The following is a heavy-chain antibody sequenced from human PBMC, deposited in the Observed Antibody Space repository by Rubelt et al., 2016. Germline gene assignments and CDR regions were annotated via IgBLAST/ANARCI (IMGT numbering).Heavy chain of an antibody. CDR3: ARGYDYYGSGRGDAFDI. J-gene: IGHJ3*02. D-gene: IGHD3-10*01. Sequence: QVQLQQWGAGLLKPSETLSLTCAVYGGSFSGYYWSWIRQPPGKGLEWIGEINHSGSTNYNPSLKSRVTISVDTSKNQFSLKLSSVTAADTAVYYCARGYDYYGSGRGDAFDIWGQGTMVTVSS. CDR1: GGSFSGYY. CDR2: INHSGST. V-gene: IGHV4-34*01.